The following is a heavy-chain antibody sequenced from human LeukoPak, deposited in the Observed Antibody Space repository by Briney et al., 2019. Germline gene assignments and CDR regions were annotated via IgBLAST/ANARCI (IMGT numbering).Heavy chain of an antibody. V-gene: IGHV4-38-2*02. CDR3: ARVPGKLSYGSGSYFSYYYYYYMDV. CDR1: GYSISSGYF. D-gene: IGHD3-10*01. Sequence: SETLSLTCTVSGYSISSGYFWGWIRQPPGKGLEWIGSLYHGGTTYYNPSLKSRVTISVDTSKNQFSLKLSSVTAADTAVYYCARVPGKLSYGSGSYFSYYYYYYMDVWGKGTTVTISS. J-gene: IGHJ6*03. CDR2: LYHGGTT.